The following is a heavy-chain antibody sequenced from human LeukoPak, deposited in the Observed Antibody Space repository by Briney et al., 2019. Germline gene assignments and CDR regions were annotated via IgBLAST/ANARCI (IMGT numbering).Heavy chain of an antibody. CDR2: ISSSGSTI. V-gene: IGHV3-11*01. D-gene: IGHD6-13*01. Sequence: PGGSLRLSCAASGFTFSDYDMSWIRQAPGKGLEWVSYISSSGSTIYYADSVKGRFTISRDNAKNSLYLQMNSLRAEDTAVYYCARGCDSSSWYCAFDIWGQGTMVTVSS. J-gene: IGHJ3*02. CDR3: ARGCDSSSWYCAFDI. CDR1: GFTFSDYD.